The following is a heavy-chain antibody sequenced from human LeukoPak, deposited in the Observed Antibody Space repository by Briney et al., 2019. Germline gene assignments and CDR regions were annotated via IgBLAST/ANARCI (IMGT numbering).Heavy chain of an antibody. CDR2: IYYSGST. V-gene: IGHV4-39*07. J-gene: IGHJ6*03. CDR1: GGSISSRSYY. D-gene: IGHD6-19*01. Sequence: PSETLSLTCTVSGGSISSRSYYWGWIRQPPGKGLEWIGSIYYSGSTYYNPSLKSRVTISVDTSKNQFSLKLSSVTAADTAVYYCARLGPPTQWLVGYYYYMDVWGKGTTVTVSS. CDR3: ARLGPPTQWLVGYYYYMDV.